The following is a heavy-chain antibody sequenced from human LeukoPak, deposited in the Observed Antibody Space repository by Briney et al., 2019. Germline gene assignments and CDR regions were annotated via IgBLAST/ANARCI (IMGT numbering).Heavy chain of an antibody. CDR3: ASGERGYSYGPLDY. D-gene: IGHD5-18*01. V-gene: IGHV4-59*08. CDR2: IFYAGST. CDR1: GGSIRSYY. Sequence: SETLSLTCTVSGGSIRSYYWSWIRQPPGKGLEWIGYIFYAGSTTYNPSLKSRVTISIDTSKNQFSLKLNSVTAADTAVYYCASGERGYSYGPLDYWGQGILVTVSS. J-gene: IGHJ4*02.